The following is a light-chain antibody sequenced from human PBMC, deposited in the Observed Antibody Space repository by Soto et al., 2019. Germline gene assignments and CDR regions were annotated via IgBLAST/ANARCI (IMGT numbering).Light chain of an antibody. CDR2: GAS. CDR3: QQYGSSPPSVT. CDR1: QLISNY. J-gene: IGKJ5*01. V-gene: IGKV3-20*01. Sequence: EIMLTQSPATLSLSPGETATLSCRANQLISNYLAWYQQKPGQAPRLLIYGASSRATGIPDRFSGSGSGTDFTLTISRLEPEDFAVYYCQQYGSSPPSVTFGQGTRLEIK.